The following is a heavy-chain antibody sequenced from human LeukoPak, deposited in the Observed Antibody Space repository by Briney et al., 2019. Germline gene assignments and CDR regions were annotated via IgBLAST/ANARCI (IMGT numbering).Heavy chain of an antibody. Sequence: PAGGSLRLSCAASGFTFSSYGMHWVRQAPGKGLEWVAFIRYDGSKEYYADSVKGRFTISRDNSKNTLYLQMNSLKTEDTAVYYCAKDSRYYYVGYWGQGTLVTVSS. CDR2: IRYDGSKE. V-gene: IGHV3-30*02. J-gene: IGHJ4*02. CDR3: AKDSRYYYVGY. CDR1: GFTFSSYG. D-gene: IGHD1-14*01.